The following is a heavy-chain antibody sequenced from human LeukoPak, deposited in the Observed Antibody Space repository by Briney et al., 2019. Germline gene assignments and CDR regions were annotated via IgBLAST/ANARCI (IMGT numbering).Heavy chain of an antibody. J-gene: IGHJ4*02. CDR3: ASHPRTYYYDSSGYYFDY. D-gene: IGHD3-22*01. V-gene: IGHV3-23*01. CDR2: ISGSGGST. Sequence: GGSLRLSCAASGLTFSSYAMSWVRQAPGKGLEWVSAISGSGGSTYYADSVKGRFTFSRDNSKNTLYLQMNSLRAEDTAVYYCASHPRTYYYDSSGYYFDYWGQGTLVTVSS. CDR1: GLTFSSYA.